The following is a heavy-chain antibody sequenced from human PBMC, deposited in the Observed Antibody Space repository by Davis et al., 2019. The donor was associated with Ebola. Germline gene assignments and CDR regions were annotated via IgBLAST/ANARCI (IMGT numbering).Heavy chain of an antibody. D-gene: IGHD1-26*01. CDR3: GGVQVEWELPGGAFEN. V-gene: IGHV4-59*01. CDR1: GGSISSYY. J-gene: IGHJ3*02. Sequence: GSLRLSCTVSGGSISSYYWSWIRQPPGKGLEWIGYIYYSGSTNYNPSLKSRVTISVDTSKNQFSLKLSSVTAADTAVYYCGGVQVEWELPGGAFENWGKGQMATVSS. CDR2: IYYSGST.